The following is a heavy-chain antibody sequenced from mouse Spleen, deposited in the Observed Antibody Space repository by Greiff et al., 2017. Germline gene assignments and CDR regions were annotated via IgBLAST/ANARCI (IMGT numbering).Heavy chain of an antibody. D-gene: IGHD2-14*01. CDR2: INPNNGGT. CDR1: GYTFTDYN. CDR3: ARLLWGRQGPHFDY. V-gene: IGHV1-18*01. J-gene: IGHJ2*01. Sequence: DVQLQQSGPELVKPGASVKIPCKASGYTFTDYNMDWVKQSHGKSLEWIGDINPNNGGTIYNQKFKGKATLTVDKSSSTAYMELRSLTSEDTAVYYCARLLWGRQGPHFDYWGQGTTLTVSS.